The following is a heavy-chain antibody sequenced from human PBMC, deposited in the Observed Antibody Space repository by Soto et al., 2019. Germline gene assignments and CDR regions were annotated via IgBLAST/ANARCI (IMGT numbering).Heavy chain of an antibody. D-gene: IGHD2-15*01. Sequence: GGSLRLSCVASGSSSDPFTMHWVRELPGKGLEWVAGLSWDRSTVAYADSVQGRFTISRDHAKNSVDLLMDSLRPDDTALYFCSVSSPDIVVLPSSIYFTSWGPGTQVTVSS. CDR1: GSSSDPFT. V-gene: IGHV3-9*02. CDR3: SVSSPDIVVLPSSIYFTS. CDR2: LSWDRSTV. J-gene: IGHJ4*02.